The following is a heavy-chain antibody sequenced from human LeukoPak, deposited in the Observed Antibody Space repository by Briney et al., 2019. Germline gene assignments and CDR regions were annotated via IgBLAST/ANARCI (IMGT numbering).Heavy chain of an antibody. CDR2: IKQDGSEK. D-gene: IGHD6-13*01. Sequence: GGSLRLSCAASGFTFSSYWMSWVRQAPGKGLEWVANIKQDGSEKYYVDSVKGRFTISRDNAKNSLYLQMNSLRAEDTAVYYCARDEIAAAGWYFDLWGRGTLVTVSS. J-gene: IGHJ2*01. CDR3: ARDEIAAAGWYFDL. V-gene: IGHV3-7*03. CDR1: GFTFSSYW.